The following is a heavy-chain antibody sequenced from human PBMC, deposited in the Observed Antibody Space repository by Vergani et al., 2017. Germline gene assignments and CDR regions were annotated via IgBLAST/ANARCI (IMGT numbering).Heavy chain of an antibody. D-gene: IGHD6-19*01. Sequence: VQLVASGGGLVRPGGSLRLSCAASGFTFSGSAMHWVRQASGKGLEWVGRIRSKANSYATAYAASVKGRFTISRDDSKNTAYLQMNSLKTEDTAVYYCTTNAIAVAGTIDYWGQGTLVTVSS. V-gene: IGHV3-73*01. CDR2: IRSKANSYAT. J-gene: IGHJ4*02. CDR3: TTNAIAVAGTIDY. CDR1: GFTFSGSA.